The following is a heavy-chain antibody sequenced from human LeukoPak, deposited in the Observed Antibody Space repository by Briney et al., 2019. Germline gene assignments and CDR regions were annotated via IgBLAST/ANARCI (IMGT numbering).Heavy chain of an antibody. V-gene: IGHV1-69*01. D-gene: IGHD6-19*01. J-gene: IGHJ4*02. CDR2: IIPIFGTA. CDR3: ARGIAVAGFQYYFDY. CDR1: GGTFISYA. Sequence: GSSVKVSCRASGGTFISYAISWVRQAPGQGLEWMGGIIPIFGTANYAQKFQGRVTITADESTSTAYMELSSLRSEDTAVYYCARGIAVAGFQYYFDYWGQGTLVTVSS.